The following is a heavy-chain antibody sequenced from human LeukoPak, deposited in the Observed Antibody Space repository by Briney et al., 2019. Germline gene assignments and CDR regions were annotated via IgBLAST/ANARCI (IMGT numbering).Heavy chain of an antibody. CDR2: INHSGST. J-gene: IGHJ4*02. CDR3: ARREFGSSGYSNIDY. Sequence: SETLSLTCAVYGGSFSGYYWSWIRQPPGKGLEWIGEINHSGSTNYNPSLKSRVTISVDTSKNQFSLKLSSVTAADTAVYYCARREFGSSGYSNIDYWGQGTLVTVSS. D-gene: IGHD3-22*01. V-gene: IGHV4-34*01. CDR1: GGSFSGYY.